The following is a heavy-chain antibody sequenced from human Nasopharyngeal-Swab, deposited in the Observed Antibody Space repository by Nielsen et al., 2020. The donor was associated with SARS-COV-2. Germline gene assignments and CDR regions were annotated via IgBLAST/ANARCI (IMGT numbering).Heavy chain of an antibody. CDR3: ARVQVDDDFWTGYHFDY. CDR1: GGSMTSYY. D-gene: IGHD3/OR15-3a*01. J-gene: IGHJ4*02. Sequence: SDTLSLTCTVSGGSMTSYYWSWIRQPPGKGLGGIGYVLHRGSTEYSPSLTRRATISVDTSNNQFSLKLSSVTAADPAVYFCARVQVDDDFWTGYHFDYWGQGTLFTVSS. CDR2: VLHRGST. V-gene: IGHV4-59*01.